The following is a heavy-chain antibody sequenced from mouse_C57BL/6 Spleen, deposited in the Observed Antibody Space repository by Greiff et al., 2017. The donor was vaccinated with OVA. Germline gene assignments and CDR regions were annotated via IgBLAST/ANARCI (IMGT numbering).Heavy chain of an antibody. Sequence: VKLQESGAELVRPGASVTLSCKASGYTFTDYEMHWVKQTPVHGLEWIGAIDPETGGTAYNQKFKGKAILTADKSSSTAYMELRSLTSEDSAVYYCTRGYYGDYWGQGTTLTVSS. V-gene: IGHV1-15*01. CDR1: GYTFTDYE. CDR3: TRGYYGDY. D-gene: IGHD1-2*01. CDR2: IDPETGGT. J-gene: IGHJ2*01.